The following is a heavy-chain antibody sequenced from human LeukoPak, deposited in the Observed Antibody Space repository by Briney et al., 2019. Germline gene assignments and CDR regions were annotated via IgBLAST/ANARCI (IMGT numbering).Heavy chain of an antibody. Sequence: KSSETLSLTCAVSGGSVSSYYWTWIRQPAGKGLEWIGRLYPSGETNYNSTLKSRVTIPLDTSKNQLSLRLRSVTAADTAVYYCVAGSQNTALIKWGQGTLVTVSS. CDR1: GGSVSSYY. J-gene: IGHJ4*02. CDR2: LYPSGET. CDR3: VAGSQNTALIK. V-gene: IGHV4-4*07. D-gene: IGHD5-18*01.